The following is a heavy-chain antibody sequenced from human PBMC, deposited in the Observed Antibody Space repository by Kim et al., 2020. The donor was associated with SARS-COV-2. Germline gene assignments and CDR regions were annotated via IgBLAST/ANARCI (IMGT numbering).Heavy chain of an antibody. V-gene: IGHV1-69*01. Sequence: KFQGRVTITADESTSTAYMELSSLRSEDTAVYYCARSPPDYYDSSGPFDYWGQGTLVTVSS. CDR3: ARSPPDYYDSSGPFDY. J-gene: IGHJ4*02. D-gene: IGHD3-22*01.